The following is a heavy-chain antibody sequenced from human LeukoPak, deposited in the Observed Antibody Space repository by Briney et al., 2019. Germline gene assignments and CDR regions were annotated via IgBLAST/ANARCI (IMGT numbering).Heavy chain of an antibody. CDR1: GFTFSSYA. D-gene: IGHD1-26*01. CDR3: ASIRGTFGY. Sequence: GGSLRLSCEASGFTFSSYAMSWVRQAPGKGLEWVGRTRNKANSYITEYAASVKGRFTISRDDSKNSLYLQMSSLKTDDTAMYYCASIRGTFGYWGQGTLVTVSS. J-gene: IGHJ4*02. CDR2: TRNKANSYIT. V-gene: IGHV3-72*01.